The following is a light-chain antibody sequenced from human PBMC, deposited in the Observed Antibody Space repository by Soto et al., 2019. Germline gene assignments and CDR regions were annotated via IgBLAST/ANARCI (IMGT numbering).Light chain of an antibody. V-gene: IGKV3-11*01. CDR3: QQRTDRPPWT. Sequence: EIVLTQSPATLSLSPGERATLSCRASQSIGLAIAWYQHKPGQAPRLLIFDASQRATGIPARFRGSGSGTDFTLSISSLEPEDLELYYCQQRTDRPPWTFGQGTKVDIK. J-gene: IGKJ1*01. CDR1: QSIGLA. CDR2: DAS.